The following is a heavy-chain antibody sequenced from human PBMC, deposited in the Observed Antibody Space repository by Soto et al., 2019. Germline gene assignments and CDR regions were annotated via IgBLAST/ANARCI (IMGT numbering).Heavy chain of an antibody. J-gene: IGHJ5*02. CDR2: IYSGGST. D-gene: IGHD3-10*01. V-gene: IGHV3-53*04. Sequence: EVQLVESGGGLVQPGGSLRLSCAASGFTVSSNYMSWVRQAPGKGLEWVSVIYSGGSTYYADSVKGRFTISRHNSKNTLYRQMNSLRAEDTAVYYCATDYKGWFDPWGQGTLVTVSS. CDR1: GFTVSSNY. CDR3: ATDYKGWFDP.